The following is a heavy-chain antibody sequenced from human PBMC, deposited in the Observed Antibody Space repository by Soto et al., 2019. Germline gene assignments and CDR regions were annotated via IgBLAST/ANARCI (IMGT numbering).Heavy chain of an antibody. CDR1: GFTFRDQY. CDR2: ISSGGITI. D-gene: IGHD6-6*01. Sequence: QVQLVESGGGLVKPGGSLRLSCAASGFTFRDQYMSWIRQAPGKGLKWLSYISSGGITIFYADSVKGRFTISRDNAKNSLYLQMNSLRAEDTAVYYCASEVGSSSGGGFDYWGQGTLVTVSS. CDR3: ASEVGSSSGGGFDY. V-gene: IGHV3-11*01. J-gene: IGHJ4*02.